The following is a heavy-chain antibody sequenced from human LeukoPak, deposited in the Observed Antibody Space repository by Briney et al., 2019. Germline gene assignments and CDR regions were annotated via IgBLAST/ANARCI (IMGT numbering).Heavy chain of an antibody. CDR2: INNSGST. J-gene: IGHJ3*02. V-gene: IGHV4-34*01. Sequence: SETLSLTCAVYGGSFSGYYWSWIRQPPGKGLEWIGEINNSGSTNYNPPLKSRVTISVDTSKNQFSLKLSSVTAADTAVYCCARESDSSADIWGQGTMVTVSS. CDR3: ARESDSSADI. CDR1: GGSFSGYY. D-gene: IGHD6-19*01.